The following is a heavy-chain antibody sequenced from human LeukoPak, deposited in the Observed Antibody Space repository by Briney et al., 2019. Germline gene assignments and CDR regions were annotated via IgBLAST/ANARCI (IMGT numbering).Heavy chain of an antibody. Sequence: GGSLRLSCAASGFTFSSYGMHWVRQAPGKGLEWVAVIWYDGSNKYYADSVKGRFTISRDNSKNTLYLQMNSLRAEDTAVYYCARDVPFWSGFGTPYYYGMDVWGQGTTVTVSS. CDR1: GFTFSSYG. V-gene: IGHV3-33*01. CDR2: IWYDGSNK. D-gene: IGHD3-3*01. CDR3: ARDVPFWSGFGTPYYYGMDV. J-gene: IGHJ6*02.